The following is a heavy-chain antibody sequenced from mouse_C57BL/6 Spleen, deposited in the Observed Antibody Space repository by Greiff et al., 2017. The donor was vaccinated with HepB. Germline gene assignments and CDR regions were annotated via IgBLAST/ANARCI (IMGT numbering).Heavy chain of an antibody. CDR1: GFNIKDYY. CDR2: IDPEDGDT. CDR3: TPHYYGSLWFAY. J-gene: IGHJ3*01. D-gene: IGHD1-1*01. Sequence: EVKLQQSGAELVRPGASVKLSCTASGFNIKDYYMHWVKQRPEQGLEWIGRIDPEDGDTEYAPKFQGKATMTADTSSNTAYLQLSSLTSEDTAVYYCTPHYYGSLWFAYWGQGTLVTVSA. V-gene: IGHV14-1*01.